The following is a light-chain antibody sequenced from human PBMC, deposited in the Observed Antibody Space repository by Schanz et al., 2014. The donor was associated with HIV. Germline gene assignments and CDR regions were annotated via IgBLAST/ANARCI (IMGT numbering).Light chain of an antibody. V-gene: IGKV1-5*03. Sequence: IQMTQSLSTLSASVGDRVTITCRASQSISSWLAWYQQKQGKAPKLLIYQASSLKTGVPSRFSGSGSGTEFTLTISSLQPDDFATYYCQQYKSYSRTFGQGTKVEIK. CDR3: QQYKSYSRT. J-gene: IGKJ1*01. CDR2: QAS. CDR1: QSISSW.